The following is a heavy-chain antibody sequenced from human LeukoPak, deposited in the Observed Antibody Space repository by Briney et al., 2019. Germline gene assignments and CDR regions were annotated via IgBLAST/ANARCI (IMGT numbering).Heavy chain of an antibody. CDR1: GGSISSYY. D-gene: IGHD4-17*01. J-gene: IGHJ6*02. CDR3: AGTKPQKNDYGDYGGYYYYGIDV. Sequence: SETLSLTCTVSGGSISSYYWSWIRQPAGKGLEWIGRIYTSGSTNYNPSLKGRVTMSVDTSKNQFSLKLSSVTAADTAVYYCAGTKPQKNDYGDYGGYYYYGIDVWGQGTTVTVSS. CDR2: IYTSGST. V-gene: IGHV4-4*07.